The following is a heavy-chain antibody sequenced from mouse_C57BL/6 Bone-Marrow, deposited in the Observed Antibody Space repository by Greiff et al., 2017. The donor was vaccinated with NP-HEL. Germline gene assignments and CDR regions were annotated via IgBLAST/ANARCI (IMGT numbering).Heavy chain of an antibody. CDR1: GFSLTSYG. J-gene: IGHJ1*03. D-gene: IGHD1-2*01. CDR3: AKEGIPSTASYWYFDV. Sequence: VQRVESGPGLVQPSQSLSITCTVSGFSLTSYGVHWVRQSPGKGLEWLGVIWRGGSTAYNAAFMSRLSITKDNSKSQVFFKMNSLHADDTAIYYCAKEGIPSTASYWYFDVWGTGTTVTVSS. CDR2: IWRGGST. V-gene: IGHV2-5*01.